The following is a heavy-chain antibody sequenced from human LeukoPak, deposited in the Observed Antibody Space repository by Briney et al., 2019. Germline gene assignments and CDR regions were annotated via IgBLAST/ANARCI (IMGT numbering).Heavy chain of an antibody. CDR3: GRARMVTAIHFDY. CDR2: ISAYNGNT. J-gene: IGHJ4*02. V-gene: IGHV1-18*01. Sequence: ASVKVSCKASGYTFTRYDMSWVRQAPGQGLEWMGWISAYNGNTNYAQKLQGRVTMTTDTSTSTAYMELRRLTSDETAVYYFGRARMVTAIHFDYWRQGNLVTVSS. CDR1: GYTFTRYD. D-gene: IGHD5-18*01.